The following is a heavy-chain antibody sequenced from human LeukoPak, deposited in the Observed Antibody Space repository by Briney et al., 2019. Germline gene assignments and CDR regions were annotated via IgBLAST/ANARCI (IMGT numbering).Heavy chain of an antibody. Sequence: PSETLSLTCTVSGGSISSYYWSWIRQPPGKGLEWIGYIYYSGSTNYNPSLKSRVTISVDTSKNQFSLKLSSVTAADTAVYYCARTDPWGSYGYMDVWGKGTTVTVSS. CDR2: IYYSGST. V-gene: IGHV4-59*01. CDR1: GGSISSYY. CDR3: ARTDPWGSYGYMDV. J-gene: IGHJ6*03. D-gene: IGHD1-26*01.